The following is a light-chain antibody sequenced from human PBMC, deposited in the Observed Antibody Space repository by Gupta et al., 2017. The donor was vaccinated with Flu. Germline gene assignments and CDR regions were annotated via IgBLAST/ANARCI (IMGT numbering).Light chain of an antibody. V-gene: IGLV3-25*03. CDR3: QSADSTSTDYV. J-gene: IGLJ1*01. CDR2: NDA. Sequence: DAVANQDVYWYQQKPGQPPALLIYNDAERPSGIPERFSASGSGTTGTLTITGVQAEDEADYYCQSADSTSTDYVFGAGTKVTVL. CDR1: AVANQD.